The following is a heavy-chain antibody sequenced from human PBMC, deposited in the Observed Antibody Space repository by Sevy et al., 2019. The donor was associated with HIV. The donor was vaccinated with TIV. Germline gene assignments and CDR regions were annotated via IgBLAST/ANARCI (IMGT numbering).Heavy chain of an antibody. Sequence: GGSLRLSCAASGFTFNTYAMTWVRQAPGKGLEWVSEISGSGGTTYYADSVKGRFTISRDNSKNTQYLQMNSLRAEDTAVYYCAKDRESSPYFFDYWGQGTLVTVSS. D-gene: IGHD3-16*02. CDR1: GFTFNTYA. J-gene: IGHJ4*02. CDR2: ISGSGGTT. CDR3: AKDRESSPYFFDY. V-gene: IGHV3-23*01.